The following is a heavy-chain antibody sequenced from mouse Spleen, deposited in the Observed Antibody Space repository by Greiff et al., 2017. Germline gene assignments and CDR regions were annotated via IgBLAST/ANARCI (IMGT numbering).Heavy chain of an antibody. CDR2: ISSGSSII. CDR3: ARDGPYYAMDY. CDR1: GFTFSDYG. D-gene: IGHD2-3*01. J-gene: IGHJ4*01. Sequence: DVMLVESGGGLVKPGGSLKLSCAASGFTFSDYGMHWVRQAPEKGLEWIAYISSGSSIIYYADTMKGRFTISRDNAKNTLFLQMPSLRSEDTAMYYCARDGPYYAMDYWGQGISVTVSS. V-gene: IGHV5-17*01.